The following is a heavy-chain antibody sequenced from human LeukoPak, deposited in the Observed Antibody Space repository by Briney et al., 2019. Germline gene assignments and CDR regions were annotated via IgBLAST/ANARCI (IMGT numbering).Heavy chain of an antibody. Sequence: GGSLRLSCAASGFTFSSYAMSWVRQAPGKGLEWVSAISGSGGSTYYADSVKGRFTISRDNSKNTLYLQMNSLRAEDTAVYYCARGSRKPNRGIFGVVIERDYYYYMDVWGKGTTVTVSS. CDR2: ISGSGGST. V-gene: IGHV3-23*01. CDR3: ARGSRKPNRGIFGVVIERDYYYYMDV. J-gene: IGHJ6*03. CDR1: GFTFSSYA. D-gene: IGHD3-3*01.